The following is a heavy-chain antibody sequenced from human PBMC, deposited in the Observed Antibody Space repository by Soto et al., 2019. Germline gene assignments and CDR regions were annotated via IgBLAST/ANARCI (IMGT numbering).Heavy chain of an antibody. Sequence: EVQLSESGGGLVQPGGSLRLSCAASGFIFNAYAMTWVRQAPGKGLEWVSAIGGSGGNTYYAASVKGRFTISRDNSKDTVDLEMNRLRVDDTAVYFCARVASDYINSADHWGQGILVTVSS. CDR2: IGGSGGNT. J-gene: IGHJ4*02. V-gene: IGHV3-23*01. D-gene: IGHD4-4*01. CDR1: GFIFNAYA. CDR3: ARVASDYINSADH.